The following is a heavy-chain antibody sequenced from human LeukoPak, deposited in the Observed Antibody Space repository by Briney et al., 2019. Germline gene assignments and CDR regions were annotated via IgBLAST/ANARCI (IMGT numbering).Heavy chain of an antibody. D-gene: IGHD1-26*01. CDR3: ARDSGSSEYYFDY. Sequence: SVKGRFTISRDNAKNTLYLQMNSLRAEDTAVYYCARDSGSSEYYFDYWGQGTLVTVSS. V-gene: IGHV3-74*01. J-gene: IGHJ4*02.